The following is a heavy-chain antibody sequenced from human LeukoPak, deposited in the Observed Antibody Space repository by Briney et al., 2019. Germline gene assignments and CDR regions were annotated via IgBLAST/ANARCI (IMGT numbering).Heavy chain of an antibody. J-gene: IGHJ4*02. D-gene: IGHD4-23*01. CDR1: GFTFSAYW. CDR2: IKQDGSDK. V-gene: IGHV3-7*03. CDR3: ARKTVVGSYFDY. Sequence: GGSLKLSCAASGFTFSAYWMSWVRQAPGKGLEWVANIKQDGSDKYYVDSVKGRFTISRDNAKNSLYLQMNSLRAEDTAVYYCARKTVVGSYFDYWGQGTPVTVSS.